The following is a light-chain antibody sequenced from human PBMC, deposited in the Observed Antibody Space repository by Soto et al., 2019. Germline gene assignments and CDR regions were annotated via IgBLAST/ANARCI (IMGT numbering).Light chain of an antibody. V-gene: IGKV1-9*01. CDR2: AAS. J-gene: IGKJ1*01. Sequence: IQLTQSPSSLSASVGDRVTITCRASQDIGIYLAWYQQKPGKAPNLLIYAASSLQRGVPSRFSGSGSGTDFTLTIRSLQPEDFATYHCQELSSYPVTFGQGTKVELK. CDR1: QDIGIY. CDR3: QELSSYPVT.